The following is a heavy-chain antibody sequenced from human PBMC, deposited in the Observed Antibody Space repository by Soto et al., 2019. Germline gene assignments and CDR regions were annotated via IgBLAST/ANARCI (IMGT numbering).Heavy chain of an antibody. V-gene: IGHV3-13*01. CDR2: IGTAGDT. J-gene: IGHJ4*02. Sequence: VQLVESGGGLVQPGGSLRLSCAASGFTFSSYDMHWVRQATGKGLEWVSAIGTAGDTYYPGSVKGRFTISRENAKISLYLQMNSLRAEDTAVYYCARGIYDSSGYPYWGQGTLVTVSS. CDR3: ARGIYDSSGYPY. CDR1: GFTFSSYD. D-gene: IGHD3-22*01.